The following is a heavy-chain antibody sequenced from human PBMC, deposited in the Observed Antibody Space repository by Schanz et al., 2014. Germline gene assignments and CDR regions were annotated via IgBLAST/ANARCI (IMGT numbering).Heavy chain of an antibody. Sequence: DVQLLESGGGLVQPGGSLRLSCAASGFTFNSYAMTWVRQAPGKGLEWASSISHSGGSKYYADSVKGRFTISRDNSENTLYLQMNSLSAVDTAVFYCAKGMRYCSGGTCYDYYYYGLDVWGQGSTVTVSS. CDR3: AKGMRYCSGGTCYDYYYYGLDV. V-gene: IGHV3-23*01. CDR2: ISHSGGSK. CDR1: GFTFNSYA. J-gene: IGHJ6*02. D-gene: IGHD2-15*01.